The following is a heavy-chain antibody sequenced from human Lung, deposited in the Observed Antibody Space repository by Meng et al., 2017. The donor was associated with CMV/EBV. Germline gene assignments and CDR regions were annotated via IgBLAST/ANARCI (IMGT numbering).Heavy chain of an antibody. CDR1: VGAVSSGNYY. CDR3: ARDLAKNWNYFDY. CDR2: IYYSGTT. J-gene: IGHJ4*02. V-gene: IGHV4-61*01. D-gene: IGHD3-3*01. Sequence: VSVGAVSSGNYYWSWVRQSPGERLEWIGYIYYSGTTNYHPSLKSRVTIAVDTSKNQFSLKLSSVTAADTAVYYCARDLAKNWNYFDYWGQGTLVTVSS.